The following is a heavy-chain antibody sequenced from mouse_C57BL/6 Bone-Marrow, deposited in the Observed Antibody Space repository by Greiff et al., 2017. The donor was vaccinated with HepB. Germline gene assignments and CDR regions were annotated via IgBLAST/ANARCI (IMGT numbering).Heavy chain of an antibody. V-gene: IGHV3-6*01. Sequence: VQLQQSGPGLVKPSQSLSLTCSVTGYSITSGYYWNWIRQFPGNKLEWMGYISYDGSNNYNPSLKNRISITRDTSKNQFFLKLNSVTTEDTATYYCARELGGGPWFAYWGQGTLVTVSA. CDR3: ARELGGGPWFAY. D-gene: IGHD4-1*01. J-gene: IGHJ3*01. CDR2: ISYDGSN. CDR1: GYSITSGYY.